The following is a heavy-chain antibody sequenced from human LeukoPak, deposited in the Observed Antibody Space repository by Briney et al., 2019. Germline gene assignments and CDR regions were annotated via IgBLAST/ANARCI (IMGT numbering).Heavy chain of an antibody. Sequence: GGSLRLSCAASGFTVSSNYMSWVRQAPGKGLEWVSVIYSGGSTYYADSVKGRFTTSRDNSKNTLYLQMNSLRAEDTAVYYCAREGGSYFRYFDLWGRGTLVTVSS. V-gene: IGHV3-66*01. CDR3: AREGGSYFRYFDL. CDR2: IYSGGST. J-gene: IGHJ2*01. D-gene: IGHD1-26*01. CDR1: GFTVSSNY.